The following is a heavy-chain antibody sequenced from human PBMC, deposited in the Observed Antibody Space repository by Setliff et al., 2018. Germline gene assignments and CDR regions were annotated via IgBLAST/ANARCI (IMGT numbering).Heavy chain of an antibody. CDR1: GFSFSHYY. Sequence: AGSLRLSCAASGFSFSHYYMSWVRQAPGKGLEWLSKISGDGITIYYADSVRGRFTISRDNAKDSLYLQMNSLRAEDTALYYCARDGVFYAMDVWGRGTTVTVSS. V-gene: IGHV3-11*04. CDR3: ARDGVFYAMDV. CDR2: ISGDGITI. D-gene: IGHD3-10*01. J-gene: IGHJ6*02.